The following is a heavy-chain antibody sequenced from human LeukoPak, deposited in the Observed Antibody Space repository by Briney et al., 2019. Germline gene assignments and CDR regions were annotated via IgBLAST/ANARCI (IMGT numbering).Heavy chain of an antibody. CDR3: TRLLTVYGH. J-gene: IGHJ4*02. Sequence: PGGSLKLSCAASGFTFSGSAMHWVRQASGKGLEWVGRIRSKANSYATVYAASVKGRFTISRDDSKNTAYLQMNSLKTEDTAVYYCTRLLTVYGHWGQGTLVTVSS. CDR1: GFTFSGSA. V-gene: IGHV3-73*01. D-gene: IGHD5/OR15-5a*01. CDR2: IRSKANSYAT.